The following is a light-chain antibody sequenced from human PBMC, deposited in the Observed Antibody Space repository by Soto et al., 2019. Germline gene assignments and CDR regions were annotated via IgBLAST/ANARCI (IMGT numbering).Light chain of an antibody. CDR2: AAS. CDR1: QGISSY. Sequence: IPLTQSPSSLSASVGDRVTITCRASQGISSYLAWYQQKPGKATKLLIYAASTLQSGVPSRFSGSGSGTDFTLTLRSLQPEDFAPYYCQQEVTFGQGTRLEIK. V-gene: IGKV1-9*01. CDR3: QQEVT. J-gene: IGKJ5*01.